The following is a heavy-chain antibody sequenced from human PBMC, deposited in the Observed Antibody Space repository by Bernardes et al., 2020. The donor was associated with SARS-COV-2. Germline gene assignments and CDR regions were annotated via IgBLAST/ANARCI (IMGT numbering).Heavy chain of an antibody. J-gene: IGHJ4*02. CDR2: IYYSGST. V-gene: IGHV4-59*01. CDR1: GGSISSYY. CDR3: ARVDPPVQQLALDY. D-gene: IGHD6-13*01. Sequence: SETLSLTCTVSGGSISSYYWSWIRQPPGKGLEWIGYIYYSGSTNYNPSLKSRVTISVDTSKNQFSLKLSSVTAADTAVYYCARVDPPVQQLALDYWGQGTLVTVSS.